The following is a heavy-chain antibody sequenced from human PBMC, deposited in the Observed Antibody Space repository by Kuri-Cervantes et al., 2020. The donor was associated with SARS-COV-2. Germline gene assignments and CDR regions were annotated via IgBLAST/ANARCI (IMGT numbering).Heavy chain of an antibody. CDR2: INHSGST. J-gene: IGHJ4*02. CDR3: ARSGSYSYYFDY. Sequence: GSLRLSCAVYGGSFSGYYWSWIRQPPGKGLEWIGEINHSGSTNYNPSLKSRVTISVDTSKNQFSLKLSSVTAADTAVYYCARSGSYSYYFDYWGQGTLVTVSS. D-gene: IGHD1-26*01. V-gene: IGHV4-34*01. CDR1: GGSFSGYY.